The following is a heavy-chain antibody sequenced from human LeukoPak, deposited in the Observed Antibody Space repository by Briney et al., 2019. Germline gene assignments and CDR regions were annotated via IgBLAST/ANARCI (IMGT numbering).Heavy chain of an antibody. CDR2: FDTADGET. V-gene: IGHV1-24*01. D-gene: IGHD5-18*01. J-gene: IGHJ3*02. Sequence: ASVTVSFKVSGYALPELSMHWVRQAPGKGLEWVGGFDTADGETIYAQKFQGRITMTEDTSTDTAYMELSSVRSEDTAVYYCATDLIGIPRAFDIWGQGTMVTVSS. CDR3: ATDLIGIPRAFDI. CDR1: GYALPELS.